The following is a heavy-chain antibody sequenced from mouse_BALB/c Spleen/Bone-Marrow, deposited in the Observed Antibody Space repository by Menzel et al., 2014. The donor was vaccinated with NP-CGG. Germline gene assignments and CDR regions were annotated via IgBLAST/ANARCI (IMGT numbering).Heavy chain of an antibody. D-gene: IGHD2-14*01. CDR2: ITNGGAT. CDR3: ARPRYPFYAMDS. V-gene: IGHV5-12-2*01. J-gene: IGHJ4*01. CDR1: GFTFNSNT. Sequence: EVQGVESGGGLVQPGGSLKLSCAASGFTFNSNTMSWVRQTPEKRLEWVAYITNGGATYYLDTVKGRFTISRDSAKNTLYLQMSSLKSEDTAMYYCARPRYPFYAMDSWGQGTSVTVSS.